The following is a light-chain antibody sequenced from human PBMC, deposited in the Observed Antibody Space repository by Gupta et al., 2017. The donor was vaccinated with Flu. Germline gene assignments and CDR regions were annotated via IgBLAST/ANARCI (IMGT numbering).Light chain of an antibody. Sequence: GHSSYAIAWHQQQPEKGPRYLMKLNSDGSHSKGDGIPDRFSGSSSGAERYLTISSLQSEDEADYYCQTWGTGIVVFGGGTKLTVL. CDR2: LNSDGSH. V-gene: IGLV4-69*01. CDR1: GHSSYA. J-gene: IGLJ2*01. CDR3: QTWGTGIVV.